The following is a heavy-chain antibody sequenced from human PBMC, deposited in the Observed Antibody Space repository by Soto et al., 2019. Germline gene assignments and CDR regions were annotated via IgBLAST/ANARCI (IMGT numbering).Heavy chain of an antibody. J-gene: IGHJ4*02. CDR1: GFPFSGSS. D-gene: IGHD5-12*01. CDR3: AASGYDKFVDY. CDR2: IRSKANSYAT. V-gene: IGHV3-73*01. Sequence: PGGSLRLSCAASGFPFSGSSMHWVRQASGKGLELVARIRSKANSYATTYGASVRGRFTISRDDSKNTAYLQMNSLKTDDTAVYYCAASGYDKFVDYWGQGSLVTVSS.